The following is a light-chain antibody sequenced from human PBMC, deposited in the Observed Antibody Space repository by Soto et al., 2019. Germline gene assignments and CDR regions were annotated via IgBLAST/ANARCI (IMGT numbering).Light chain of an antibody. Sequence: EIVLTRSPGTLSLSPGERATLSCRASQSVRSNYLAWYQQKPGQAPRLLMYDASNRATGIPDRFSGSGSGTDFTLTISRLEPEDFGVYYCQQYGSSLSITFGQGTRLEIK. J-gene: IGKJ5*01. V-gene: IGKV3-20*01. CDR2: DAS. CDR3: QQYGSSLSIT. CDR1: QSVRSNY.